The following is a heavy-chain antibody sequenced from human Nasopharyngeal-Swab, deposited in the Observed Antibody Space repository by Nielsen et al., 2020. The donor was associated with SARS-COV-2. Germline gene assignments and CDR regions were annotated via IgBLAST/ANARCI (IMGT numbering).Heavy chain of an antibody. D-gene: IGHD6-19*01. J-gene: IGHJ6*03. Sequence: SVKVSCKASGATFSSYAISWVRQAPGHGLEWMGGIIPIFGTANYAQKFQGRVTITADESTSTAYMELSSLRSEDTAVYYCARGDIIAVAGTGYYYYYYMDVWGKGTTVTVSS. CDR1: GATFSSYA. V-gene: IGHV1-69*13. CDR3: ARGDIIAVAGTGYYYYYYMDV. CDR2: IIPIFGTA.